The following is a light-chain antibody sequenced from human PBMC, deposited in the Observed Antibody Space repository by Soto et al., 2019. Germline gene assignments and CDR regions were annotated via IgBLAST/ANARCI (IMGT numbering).Light chain of an antibody. V-gene: IGKV1-9*01. CDR1: QGIAGS. Sequence: DIRLTQSPSFLSAYVGDRVTITCRASQGIAGSLAWYQQKPGKPPKLLIYAESTLQSGVPSRFSGSGSGTRGTLTISSLQTEDFANYYCQQVKSYPRTFGGGNKGGYQ. CDR3: QQVKSYPRT. J-gene: IGKJ4*01. CDR2: AES.